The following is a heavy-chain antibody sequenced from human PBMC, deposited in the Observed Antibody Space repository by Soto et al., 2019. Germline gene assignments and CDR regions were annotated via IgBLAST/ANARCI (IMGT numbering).Heavy chain of an antibody. CDR2: INHSGST. CDR1: GGSFSGYY. V-gene: IGHV4-34*01. J-gene: IGHJ6*01. Sequence: QVQLQQWGAGLLKPSETLSLTCAVYGGSFSGYYWSWIRQPPGKGLEWIGEINHSGSTNYNPSLKSRVTISVDTSKNQFSLKLSSVTAADTAVYYCARGLGGYSYGYYYYGMDVW. D-gene: IGHD5-18*01. CDR3: ARGLGGYSYGYYYYGMDV.